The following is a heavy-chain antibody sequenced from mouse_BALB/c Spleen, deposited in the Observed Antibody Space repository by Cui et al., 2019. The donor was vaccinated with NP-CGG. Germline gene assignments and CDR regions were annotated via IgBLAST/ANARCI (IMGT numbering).Heavy chain of an antibody. Sequence: QVQLQQPAAELVKPAASLKPSCKASGYTFTSYWMHWVKRRPGRGLEWIGRIDPNSGGTKYNEKFKSKATLTVDKPSSTAYMQLSSLTSEDSAVYYCARYDYYGSSYFAYWGQGTTLTVSS. D-gene: IGHD1-1*01. CDR1: GYTFTSYW. V-gene: IGHV1-72*01. J-gene: IGHJ2*01. CDR3: ARYDYYGSSYFAY. CDR2: IDPNSGGT.